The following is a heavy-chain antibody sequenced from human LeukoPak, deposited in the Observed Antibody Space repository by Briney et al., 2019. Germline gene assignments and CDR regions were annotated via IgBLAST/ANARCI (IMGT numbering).Heavy chain of an antibody. Sequence: GGSLRLSWAASGFTFSSYGMHWVRQAPGKGLEWVAVISYDGRNKNYGDSVKGRFTISRDNPQDTLYLQMNSLRAEDTAVYYCARDASGDTGGFAYWGQGTLVTVSS. D-gene: IGHD7-27*01. V-gene: IGHV3-30*03. CDR3: ARDASGDTGGFAY. CDR2: ISYDGRNK. CDR1: GFTFSSYG. J-gene: IGHJ4*02.